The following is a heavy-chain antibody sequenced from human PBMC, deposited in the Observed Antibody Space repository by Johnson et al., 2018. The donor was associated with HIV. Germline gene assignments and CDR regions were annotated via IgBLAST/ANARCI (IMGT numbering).Heavy chain of an antibody. CDR1: GFTFDDYG. J-gene: IGHJ3*02. CDR2: INWNGGST. Sequence: VQLLESGGGVVRPGGSLRLSCAASGFTFDDYGMSWVRQAPGKGLEWVSGINWNGGSTGYADSVKGRFTISRANNKNSLYLQMNSLRAEDTALYYCARDEGPYGDHDAFDIWGQGTMVTVSS. V-gene: IGHV3-20*04. D-gene: IGHD4-17*01. CDR3: ARDEGPYGDHDAFDI.